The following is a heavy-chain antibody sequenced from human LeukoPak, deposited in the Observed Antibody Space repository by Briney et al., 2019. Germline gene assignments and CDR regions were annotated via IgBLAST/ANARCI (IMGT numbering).Heavy chain of an antibody. CDR1: GGSISSYY. CDR2: IYYSGST. Sequence: KASETLSLTCTVSGGSISSYYWSWIRQPPGKGLEWIGYIYYSGSTNYNPSLKSRVTISVDTSKNQFSLKLSSVTAADTAVYYCASLSRSGWYHWGQGTLVTVSS. J-gene: IGHJ5*02. D-gene: IGHD6-19*01. V-gene: IGHV4-59*01. CDR3: ASLSRSGWYH.